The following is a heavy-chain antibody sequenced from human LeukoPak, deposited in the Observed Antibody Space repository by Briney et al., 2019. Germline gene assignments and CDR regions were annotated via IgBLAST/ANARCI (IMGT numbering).Heavy chain of an antibody. CDR2: ISGSGGST. Sequence: GGSLRLSCAASGFTFSSYAMSWVRQAPGKGLEWVSAISGSGGSTYCADSVKGRFTISRDNSKNTLYLQMNSLRAEDTAVYYCAKDGAYDSSGYPPPTDFDYWGQGTLVTVSS. J-gene: IGHJ4*02. V-gene: IGHV3-23*01. CDR3: AKDGAYDSSGYPPPTDFDY. D-gene: IGHD3-22*01. CDR1: GFTFSSYA.